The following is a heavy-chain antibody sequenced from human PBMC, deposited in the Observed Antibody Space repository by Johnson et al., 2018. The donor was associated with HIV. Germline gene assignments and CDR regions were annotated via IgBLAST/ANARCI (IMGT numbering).Heavy chain of an antibody. CDR3: AKDSTYYGGSSGAFDI. V-gene: IGHV3-30*02. CDR1: GFTFSSYG. Sequence: QVQLVESGGGVVQPGGSLRLSCAASGFTFSSYGMHWVRQAPGKGLAWVAFIRYDGSNKYYADSVKGRFTISRDNSKNTLYLHMKSLRAEDTAVYYCAKDSTYYGGSSGAFDIWGQGTMVTVSS. J-gene: IGHJ3*02. D-gene: IGHD3-10*01. CDR2: IRYDGSNK.